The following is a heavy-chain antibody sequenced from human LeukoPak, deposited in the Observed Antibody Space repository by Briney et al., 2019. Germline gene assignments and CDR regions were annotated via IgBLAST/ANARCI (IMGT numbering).Heavy chain of an antibody. Sequence: GGSLRPSCAASGFTFSSYAMTWVRQAPGKGLEWVSTISSSGYSTYYADSVKGRFTISRDNAKNSLYLQMNSLRAEDTAVYYCARDQEPDAFDIWGQGTMVTVSS. CDR3: ARDQEPDAFDI. CDR2: ISSSGYST. J-gene: IGHJ3*02. V-gene: IGHV3-23*01. CDR1: GFTFSSYA. D-gene: IGHD1-26*01.